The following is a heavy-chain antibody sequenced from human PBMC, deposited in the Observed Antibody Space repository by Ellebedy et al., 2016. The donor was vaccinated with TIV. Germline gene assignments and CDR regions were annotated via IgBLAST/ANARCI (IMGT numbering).Heavy chain of an antibody. D-gene: IGHD6-19*01. J-gene: IGHJ4*02. V-gene: IGHV3-23*01. CDR3: VKVIATSGWPYYFHY. CDR2: ISGSGDST. Sequence: GESLKISCAASGFSFSSYAMSWVRQAPGKGLEWVSGISGSGDSTSYADSVKGRFTISRDNSQNSLYLQMSSLRAEDTAVYYCVKVIATSGWPYYFHYWGQGTLVTVSS. CDR1: GFSFSSYA.